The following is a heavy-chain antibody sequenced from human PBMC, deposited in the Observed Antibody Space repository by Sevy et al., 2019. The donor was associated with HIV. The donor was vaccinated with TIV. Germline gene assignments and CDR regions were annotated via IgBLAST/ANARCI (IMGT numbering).Heavy chain of an antibody. Sequence: GGSLRLSCAVSGFTFSNYWMSWVRQAPGKGLECVANINQDGGEKYYLDSVKGRFFVSRDNAKNTLDLQMNSLRVEDTAVYYCVKEGGGEGGDHWGQGTLVTVSS. CDR1: GFTFSNYW. D-gene: IGHD2-21*01. V-gene: IGHV3-7*01. J-gene: IGHJ4*02. CDR2: INQDGGEK. CDR3: VKEGGGEGGDH.